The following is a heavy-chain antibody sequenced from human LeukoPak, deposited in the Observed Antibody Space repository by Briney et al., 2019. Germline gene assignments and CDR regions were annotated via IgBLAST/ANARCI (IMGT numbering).Heavy chain of an antibody. Sequence: GGSLRLSCAASGFTFSSNSMSWVRQAPGKGLEWVSCISGDTIRTYYADSVKGRFTISRDNSKNTLYLQMNSLRAEDTAVYYCARDVRYCSSTSCYPDYWGQGTLVTVSS. CDR2: ISGDTIRT. V-gene: IGHV3-23*01. CDR1: GFTFSSNS. CDR3: ARDVRYCSSTSCYPDY. D-gene: IGHD2-2*01. J-gene: IGHJ4*02.